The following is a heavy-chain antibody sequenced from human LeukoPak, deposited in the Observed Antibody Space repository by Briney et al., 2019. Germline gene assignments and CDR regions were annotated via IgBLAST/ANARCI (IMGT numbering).Heavy chain of an antibody. Sequence: GGSLRVSCVGSGFIFSNFNMNWVRQAPGKGLEWVANIKRDGNEKNYVDSVRGRFSISRDNAKNSLYLQMDSLRAEDTAVYYCAKEGAYPIITYGSWGQGALVTVSS. V-gene: IGHV3-7*01. CDR1: GFIFSNFN. D-gene: IGHD3-10*01. J-gene: IGHJ5*02. CDR3: AKEGAYPIITYGS. CDR2: IKRDGNEK.